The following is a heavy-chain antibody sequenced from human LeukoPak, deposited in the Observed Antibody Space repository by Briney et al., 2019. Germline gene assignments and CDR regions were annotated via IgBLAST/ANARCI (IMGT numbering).Heavy chain of an antibody. CDR1: GFTFSSYG. Sequence: PGRSLRLSCAASGFTFSSYGMHWVRQAPGKGLEWVAVISHDGSIKSYADSVRGRFTISRDTSKNKLYLQMNSLRAEDTAVYYCAKVRSGYYYDYWGRGTLVTVSP. CDR3: AKVRSGYYYDY. CDR2: ISHDGSIK. J-gene: IGHJ4*02. V-gene: IGHV3-30*18. D-gene: IGHD3-22*01.